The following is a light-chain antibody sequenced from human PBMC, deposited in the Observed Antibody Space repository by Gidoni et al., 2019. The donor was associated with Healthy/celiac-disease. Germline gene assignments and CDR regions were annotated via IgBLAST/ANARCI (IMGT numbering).Light chain of an antibody. CDR2: AAS. V-gene: IGKV1-8*01. J-gene: IGKJ1*01. Sequence: IRMTQSPSSLSASTGDRVTITCRASQGISSYLAWYQQKPGKAPKLLIYAASTLQSGVPSRFSGSGSGTDFTLTISCLQSEDFATYYCQQYYSYPWTFGQGTKLEIK. CDR1: QGISSY. CDR3: QQYYSYPWT.